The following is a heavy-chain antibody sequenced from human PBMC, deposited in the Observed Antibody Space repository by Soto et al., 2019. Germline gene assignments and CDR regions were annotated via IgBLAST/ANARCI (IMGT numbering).Heavy chain of an antibody. Sequence: ASVKVSCKASGYTFTSYAMHWVRQAPGQRLEWMGWINAGNGNTKYSQKFQGRVTITRDTSASTAYMELSSLRSEDTAVYYCARAGSSFGWFDTWGQGTLVTVSS. CDR3: ARAGSSFGWFDT. CDR1: GYTFTSYA. D-gene: IGHD6-6*01. CDR2: INAGNGNT. V-gene: IGHV1-3*01. J-gene: IGHJ5*02.